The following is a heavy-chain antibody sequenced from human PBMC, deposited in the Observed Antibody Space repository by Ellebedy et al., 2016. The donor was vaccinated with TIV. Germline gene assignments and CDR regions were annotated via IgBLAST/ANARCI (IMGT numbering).Heavy chain of an antibody. Sequence: AASVKVSCKASGYSFTSYAMHWVRRAPGQSLEWMGWMNPNSGNTGYAQKFQGRVTMTRNTSISTAYMELSSLRSEDTAVYYCARGRYDFWSGYPLYYYYYYGMDVWGQGTTVTVSS. CDR3: ARGRYDFWSGYPLYYYYYYGMDV. CDR1: GYSFTSYA. J-gene: IGHJ6*02. D-gene: IGHD3-3*01. V-gene: IGHV1-8*02. CDR2: MNPNSGNT.